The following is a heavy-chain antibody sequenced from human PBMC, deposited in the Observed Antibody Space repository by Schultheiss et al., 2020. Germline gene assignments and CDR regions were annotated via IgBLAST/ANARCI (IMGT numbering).Heavy chain of an antibody. CDR1: GGSISSGGYY. Sequence: SETLSLTCTVSGGSISSGGYYWSWIRQHPGKGLEWIGYIYYSGSTNYNPSLKSRVTISVDTSKNQFSLKMSSVTAADTAVYYCARAIVGTTYLNYWGQGTLVTVSS. J-gene: IGHJ4*02. CDR3: ARAIVGTTYLNY. D-gene: IGHD1-26*01. CDR2: IYYSGST. V-gene: IGHV4-61*08.